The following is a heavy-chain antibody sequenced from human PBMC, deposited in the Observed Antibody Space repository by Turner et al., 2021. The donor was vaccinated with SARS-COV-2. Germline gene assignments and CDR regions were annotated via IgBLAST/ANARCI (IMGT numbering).Heavy chain of an antibody. CDR3: ARDYGDYYFDY. J-gene: IGHJ4*02. Sequence: EVQLVESGGGFIQPGGSLRLSCAASGFTVSSNYMSWVRQAPGKGLEWGSVIYSGGSTYYADSVKSRFTISRDNPKNTLYLQMNSLSAEDTAVYYCARDYGDYYFDYWGQGTLVTVSS. CDR2: IYSGGST. CDR1: GFTVSSNY. V-gene: IGHV3-53*01. D-gene: IGHD4-17*01.